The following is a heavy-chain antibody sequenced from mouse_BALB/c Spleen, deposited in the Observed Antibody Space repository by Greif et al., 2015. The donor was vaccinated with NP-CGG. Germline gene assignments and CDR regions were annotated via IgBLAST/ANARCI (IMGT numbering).Heavy chain of an antibody. Sequence: VQLQQSGAELVKPGTSVKLSCKASGYNFTSYWINWVKLRPGQGLEWIGDIYPGSGSTNYSEKFKSKATLTVDTSSSTAYMQLSSLASEDSALYYCARKVHYFDYWGQGTTLTVSS. CDR1: GYNFTSYW. J-gene: IGHJ2*01. V-gene: IGHV1-55*01. D-gene: IGHD1-3*01. CDR3: ARKVHYFDY. CDR2: IYPGSGST.